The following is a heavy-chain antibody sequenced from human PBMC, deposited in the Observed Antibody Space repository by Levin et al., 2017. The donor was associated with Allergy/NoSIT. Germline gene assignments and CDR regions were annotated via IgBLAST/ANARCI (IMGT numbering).Heavy chain of an antibody. J-gene: IGHJ4*02. CDR1: GYSFTSYW. Sequence: GESLKISCKGSGYSFTSYWIGWVRQMPGKGLEWMGIIYPGDSDTRYSPSFQGQVTISADKSISTAYLQWSSLKASDTAMYYCAIRTSSSWYYFDYWGQGTLVTVSS. V-gene: IGHV5-51*01. D-gene: IGHD6-13*01. CDR2: IYPGDSDT. CDR3: AIRTSSSWYYFDY.